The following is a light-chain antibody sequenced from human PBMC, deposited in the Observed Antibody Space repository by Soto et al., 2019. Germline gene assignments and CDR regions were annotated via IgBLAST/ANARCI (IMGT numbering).Light chain of an antibody. V-gene: IGKV1-39*01. CDR3: QQRSNWPLT. CDR2: AAS. J-gene: IGKJ4*01. Sequence: DIQMTQSPSSLSSSXGDRVTITXXASQSISSYLNWYQQKPGKAPKVLIYAASNLQSGVPSRFSGSGSGTEFTLTISSVQPDDFAVYYCQQRSNWPLTFGGGTKV. CDR1: QSISSY.